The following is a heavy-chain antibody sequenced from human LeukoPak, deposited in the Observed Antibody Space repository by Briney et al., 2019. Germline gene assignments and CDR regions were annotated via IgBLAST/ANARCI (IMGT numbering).Heavy chain of an antibody. J-gene: IGHJ4*02. CDR2: ISYVGSNK. CDR3: VHSYGFSYFDY. V-gene: IGHV3-30*04. D-gene: IGHD5-18*01. Sequence: QPGRSLRLSWAASGFTFSSYAMDWVRQAPGKGLEWEAVISYVGSNKYYADSVKGRFTISRDNSKNTLYLQMISLRAEDTAVYYCVHSYGFSYFDYWGQGTLVTVSS. CDR1: GFTFSSYA.